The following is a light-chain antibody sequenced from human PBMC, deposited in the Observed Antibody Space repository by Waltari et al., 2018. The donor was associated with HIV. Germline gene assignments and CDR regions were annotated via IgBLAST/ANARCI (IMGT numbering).Light chain of an antibody. CDR1: PAISNS. CDR2: AAS. Sequence: DIQMTQSPSSLSASVGDRVTITCRASPAISNSLAWYQQKPGKIPQLLIYAASTLQFGVPSRFSAFGSGTNFTLAITSVQPEDVATYFCQNYNNAPRTFGQGTKVEIK. J-gene: IGKJ1*01. CDR3: QNYNNAPRT. V-gene: IGKV1-27*01.